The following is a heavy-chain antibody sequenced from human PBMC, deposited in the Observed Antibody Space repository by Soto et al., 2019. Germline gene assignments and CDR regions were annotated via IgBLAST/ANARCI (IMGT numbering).Heavy chain of an antibody. V-gene: IGHV1-69*06. Sequence: SVKVSCKASGGTFTSYAISWVRQAPGQGLEWMGGIIPIFGTANYAQKFQGRVTITADKTTSTAYMELSSLRSEDTAVYYCAGGRWLRLRYFDYWGQGTLVTVSS. CDR1: GGTFTSYA. CDR2: IIPIFGTA. CDR3: AGGRWLRLRYFDY. D-gene: IGHD5-12*01. J-gene: IGHJ4*02.